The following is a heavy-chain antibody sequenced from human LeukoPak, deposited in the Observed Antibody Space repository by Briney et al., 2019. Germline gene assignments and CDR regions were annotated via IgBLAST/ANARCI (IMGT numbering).Heavy chain of an antibody. CDR2: IYTSGST. CDR1: GGSISSYY. V-gene: IGHV4-4*07. CDR3: ATSPTQVDCTSTSCREYFPH. Sequence: SETLSLTCTVSGGSISSYYWSWIRQPAGKGLEWIGRIYTSGSTNYNPSLKSRVTMSVDTSKNQFSLKLSSVTAADTAVYYCATSPTQVDCTSTSCREYFPHWGQGTLVTVSP. D-gene: IGHD2-2*01. J-gene: IGHJ1*01.